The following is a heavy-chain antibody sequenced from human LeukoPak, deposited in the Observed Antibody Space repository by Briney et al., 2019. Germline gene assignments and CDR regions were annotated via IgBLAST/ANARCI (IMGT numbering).Heavy chain of an antibody. D-gene: IGHD1-26*01. CDR2: FDIVDGRT. CDR1: GHFLRDLA. CDR3: ATVLVEPTVY. Sequence: ASVKLSCKISGHFLRDLAIHWVRQAPGKGLEWTGGFDIVDGRTIHAQNFRDRVNILDDRAHGAAYMELRRLTSEDTGVYFCATVLVEPTVYWGEGPRVTVPS. V-gene: IGHV1-24*01. J-gene: IGHJ4*02.